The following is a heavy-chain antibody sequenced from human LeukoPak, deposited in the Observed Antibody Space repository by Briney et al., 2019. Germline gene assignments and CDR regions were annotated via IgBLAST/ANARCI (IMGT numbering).Heavy chain of an antibody. CDR3: ARLDPLRHGDYDSYYYYMDV. V-gene: IGHV1-69*05. J-gene: IGHJ6*03. CDR1: GGTFSSYA. Sequence: ASVKVSCKASGGTFSSYAISWVRQAPGQGLEWMGGIIPIFGTANYAQKFQGRVTITTDESTSTAYMELSSLRSEDTAVYYCARLDPLRHGDYDSYYYYMDVWGKGTTVTVSS. D-gene: IGHD4-17*01. CDR2: IIPIFGTA.